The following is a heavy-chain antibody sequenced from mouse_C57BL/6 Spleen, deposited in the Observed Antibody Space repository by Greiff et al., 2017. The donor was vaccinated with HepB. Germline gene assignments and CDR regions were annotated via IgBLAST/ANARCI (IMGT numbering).Heavy chain of an antibody. CDR3: ARPPLYGSSYNYAMDY. CDR2: IYPGDGDT. V-gene: IGHV1-82*01. Sequence: VQLVESGPELVKPGASVKISCKASGYAFSSSWMNWVKQRPGKGLEWIGRIYPGDGDTNYNGKFKGKATLTADKSSSTAYMQLSSLTSEDSAVYFCARPPLYGSSYNYAMDYWGQGTSVTVSS. D-gene: IGHD1-1*01. CDR1: GYAFSSSW. J-gene: IGHJ4*01.